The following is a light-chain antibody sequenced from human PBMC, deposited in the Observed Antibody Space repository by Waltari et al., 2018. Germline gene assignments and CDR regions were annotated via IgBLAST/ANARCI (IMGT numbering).Light chain of an antibody. CDR2: NDA. CDR1: NVGSEQ. V-gene: IGLV3-21*02. J-gene: IGLJ2*01. CDR3: QMWDNTDDHEA. Sequence: SYVLTQPPSVSVAPGQTARITCGGKNVGSEQRPWYQQKPGQAPVVVLYNDADRPSGIPERFSGSRSGSTATLTISRVEAADEADYYCQMWDNTDDHEAFGGGTKLTVL.